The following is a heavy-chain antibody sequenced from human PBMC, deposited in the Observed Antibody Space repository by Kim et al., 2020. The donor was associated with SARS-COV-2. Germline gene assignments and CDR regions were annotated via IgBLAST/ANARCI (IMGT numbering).Heavy chain of an antibody. V-gene: IGHV4-34*01. Sequence: TYNTSLRVRVPISVDTSKNQFSLKLSSVTAADTAVYYCARDSTETYYFDYWGQGTLVTVSS. J-gene: IGHJ4*02. D-gene: IGHD4-17*01. CDR3: ARDSTETYYFDY.